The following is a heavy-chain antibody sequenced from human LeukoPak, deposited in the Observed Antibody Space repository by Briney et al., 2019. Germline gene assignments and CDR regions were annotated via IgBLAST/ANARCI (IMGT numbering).Heavy chain of an antibody. Sequence: HTGGSLRLSCAASGFSFSTHWMHWVRQAPGKGLVYVAQINSDGSATAYADSVKGRFTISRDNAKNTLYLEMISLRAEDTAVYYCGSLTVVAKDHWGQGTLVTVSS. CDR2: INSDGSAT. V-gene: IGHV3-74*01. CDR1: GFSFSTHW. J-gene: IGHJ4*02. D-gene: IGHD3-22*01. CDR3: GSLTVVAKDH.